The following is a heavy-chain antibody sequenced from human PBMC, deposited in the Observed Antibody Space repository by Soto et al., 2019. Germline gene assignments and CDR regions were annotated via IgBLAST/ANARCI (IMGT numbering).Heavy chain of an antibody. CDR1: GYTFTSYG. D-gene: IGHD6-6*01. Sequence: ASVTVSCQASGYTFTSYGISWVRQAPGQGLEWMGWISAYNGNTNYAQKLQGRVTMTTDTSTSTAYMELRSLRSDDTAVYYCARARAARPHYYYYYYMDVWGKGTTVTVSS. J-gene: IGHJ6*03. CDR3: ARARAARPHYYYYYYMDV. V-gene: IGHV1-18*01. CDR2: ISAYNGNT.